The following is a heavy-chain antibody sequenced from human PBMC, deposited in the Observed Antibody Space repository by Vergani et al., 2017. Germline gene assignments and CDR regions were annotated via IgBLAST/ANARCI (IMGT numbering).Heavy chain of an antibody. CDR3: ARVGASSSWSDYYFDY. Sequence: QVQLVQSGAEVKKPGSSVKVSCKASGGTFSSYTISWVRQAPGQGLEWMGRIIPILGIANYAQKFQGRVTMTRDTSTSTVYMELSSVRSEDTAVYYCARVGASSSWSDYYFDYWGQGTLVTVSS. CDR2: IIPILGIA. J-gene: IGHJ4*02. D-gene: IGHD6-13*01. V-gene: IGHV1-69*02. CDR1: GGTFSSYT.